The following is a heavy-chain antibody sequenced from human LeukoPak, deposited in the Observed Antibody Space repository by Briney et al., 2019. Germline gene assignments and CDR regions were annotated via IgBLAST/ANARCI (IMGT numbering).Heavy chain of an antibody. J-gene: IGHJ5*02. CDR2: ISYDGSNK. V-gene: IGHV3-30*03. D-gene: IGHD6-25*01. CDR1: GFTFSSYG. Sequence: GRSLRLSCAASGFTFSSYGMHWVRQAPGKGLEWVAVISYDGSNKYYADSVKGRFTISRDNAKNSLYLQMNSLRAEDTAVYYCARDQRVRGFDPWGQGTLVTVSS. CDR3: ARDQRVRGFDP.